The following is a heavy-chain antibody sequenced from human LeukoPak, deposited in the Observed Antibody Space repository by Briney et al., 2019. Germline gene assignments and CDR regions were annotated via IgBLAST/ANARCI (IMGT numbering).Heavy chain of an antibody. CDR3: ATSPLPCSSTSCYWVAFDI. V-gene: IGHV5-51*01. Sequence: GESLKISCKGSGYSFTSYWIGWVRQMPGKGLEWMGIIYPGDSDTRYSPSFQGQVTISADKSISTAYLQWSSLKASDTAMYYCATSPLPCSSTSCYWVAFDIWGQGTMITVSS. CDR1: GYSFTSYW. D-gene: IGHD2-2*01. CDR2: IYPGDSDT. J-gene: IGHJ3*02.